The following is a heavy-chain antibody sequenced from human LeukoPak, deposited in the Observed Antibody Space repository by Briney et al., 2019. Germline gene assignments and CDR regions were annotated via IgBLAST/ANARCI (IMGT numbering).Heavy chain of an antibody. CDR2: ISGDGSAT. CDR1: GFTFSTYW. Sequence: GGSLRLSCAASGFTFSTYWMHWVRQAPGKGLVWVSRISGDGSATTYADSMKGRFTASRDNAKNTLYLQLSSLRAEDTAIYYCARTTGGPASTWAFDIWGPGTMVTVS. V-gene: IGHV3-74*01. D-gene: IGHD6-13*01. CDR3: ARTTGGPASTWAFDI. J-gene: IGHJ3*02.